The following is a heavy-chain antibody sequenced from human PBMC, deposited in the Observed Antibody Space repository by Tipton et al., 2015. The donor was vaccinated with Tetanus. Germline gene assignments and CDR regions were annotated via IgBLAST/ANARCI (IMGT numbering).Heavy chain of an antibody. V-gene: IGHV1-2*02. CDR3: AKVPFKRLGPGYFDL. J-gene: IGHJ2*01. Sequence: QVQLVQSGAEVKKPGASVKVSCKASGYTFTGYYMHWVRQAPGQGLEWMGWINPNSGGTNYAQKFQGRVTMTRDTSISTAYMELSRLRSDDTAVYYCAKVPFKRLGPGYFDLWGRGTLVTVSS. CDR2: INPNSGGT. D-gene: IGHD2/OR15-2a*01. CDR1: GYTFTGYY.